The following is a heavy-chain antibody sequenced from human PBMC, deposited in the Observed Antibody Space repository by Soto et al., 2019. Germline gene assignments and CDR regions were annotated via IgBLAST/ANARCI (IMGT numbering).Heavy chain of an antibody. V-gene: IGHV3-7*03. CDR2: IKQEGSAT. Sequence: GGSLRLSCAASGFTFSSYWMSWVRQAPGKGLEWVANIKQEGSATEYVDSVKGRFTISRDNAKNSLYLQMKSLRAEDTAVYYCARDQGSVDYWGQGTLVTVSS. J-gene: IGHJ4*02. CDR3: ARDQGSVDY. CDR1: GFTFSSYW.